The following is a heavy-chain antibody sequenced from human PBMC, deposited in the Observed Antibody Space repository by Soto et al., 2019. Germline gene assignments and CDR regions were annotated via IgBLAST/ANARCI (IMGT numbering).Heavy chain of an antibody. D-gene: IGHD6-13*01. J-gene: IGHJ5*02. CDR3: AREWRIAAAGINWFDP. CDR2: IIPIFGTA. Sequence: SSVKVSCKASGGTFSSYAISWVRQAPGQGLEWMGGIIPIFGTANYAQKFQGRVTITADESTSTAYMELSSLRSEDTAVYYCAREWRIAAAGINWFDPWGQRTLVTVSS. CDR1: GGTFSSYA. V-gene: IGHV1-69*13.